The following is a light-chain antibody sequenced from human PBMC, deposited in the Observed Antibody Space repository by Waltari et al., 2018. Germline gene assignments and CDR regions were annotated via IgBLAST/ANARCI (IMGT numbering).Light chain of an antibody. CDR3: LQHKTYPHA. V-gene: IGKV1-17*03. Sequence: DIQMTQSPSVMYASVGDRVTITCRASQAINVFAGWFQQRPGEAPRLLIYAASTLQIGVPSRFSGSGYGTEFTLTISSLQPEDFATYYCLQHKTYPHAFGQGTRVEIK. CDR1: QAINVF. J-gene: IGKJ2*01. CDR2: AAS.